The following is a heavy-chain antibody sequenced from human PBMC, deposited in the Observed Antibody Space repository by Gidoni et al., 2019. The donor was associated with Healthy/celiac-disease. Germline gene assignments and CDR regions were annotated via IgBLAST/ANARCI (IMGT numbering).Heavy chain of an antibody. Sequence: QVQLLQSGAEVKKPGASVRVSCKASGYPFTSYGISWGRQAPGQGLEWMGWISAYNGNTNYAQKLQGRVTMTTDTSTSTAYMELRSLRSDDTAVYYCARCSGWVRGVVRTYYYYGMDVWGQGTTVTVSS. D-gene: IGHD3-3*01. V-gene: IGHV1-18*01. CDR2: ISAYNGNT. J-gene: IGHJ6*02. CDR3: ARCSGWVRGVVRTYYYYGMDV. CDR1: GYPFTSYG.